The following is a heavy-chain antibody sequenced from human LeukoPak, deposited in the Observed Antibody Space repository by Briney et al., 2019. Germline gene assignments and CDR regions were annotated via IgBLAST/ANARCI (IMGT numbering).Heavy chain of an antibody. CDR3: ANFYSGYYVRAFDY. J-gene: IGHJ4*02. V-gene: IGHV3-23*01. D-gene: IGHD3-22*01. CDR2: ISGSGGST. CDR1: GFTFSSYA. Sequence: GGSLRLSCAASGFTFSSYAMSWVRQAPGKGLEWVSAISGSGGSTYYADSVKGRFTISRDNSKNTLYLQMNSLRAEDTAVYYCANFYSGYYVRAFDYWGQGTLVTVSS.